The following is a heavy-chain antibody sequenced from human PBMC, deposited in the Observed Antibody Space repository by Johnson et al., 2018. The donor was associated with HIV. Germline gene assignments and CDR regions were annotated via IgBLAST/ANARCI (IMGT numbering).Heavy chain of an antibody. J-gene: IGHJ3*02. V-gene: IGHV3-13*01. D-gene: IGHD3-10*01. CDR3: VRGGSDAFDI. CDR1: GFTLRNCA. Sequence: VQLVESGGGVVQPGRSLRLSCAASGFTLRNCAINWGRRAPGKGLEWVSTMGTAGDTYYAGSVKGRFTVSRENAKNSLYLQMNSLRPGDTAVYYCVRGGSDAFDIWGQGTMVTVSS. CDR2: MGTAGDT.